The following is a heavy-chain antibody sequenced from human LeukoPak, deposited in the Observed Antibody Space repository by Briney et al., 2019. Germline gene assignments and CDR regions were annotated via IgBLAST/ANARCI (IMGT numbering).Heavy chain of an antibody. CDR2: IYYSGST. CDR1: GGSISSSSYY. J-gene: IGHJ5*02. D-gene: IGHD6-13*01. CDR3: ASQIAAAGEGWFDP. Sequence: SETLSLTCTVSGGSISSSSYYWGWIRQPPGKGLEWIGSIYYSGSTYYNPSLKSRVTISVDTSKNQFSLKLSCVAAADTAVYYCASQIAAAGEGWFDPWGQGTLVTVSS. V-gene: IGHV4-39*01.